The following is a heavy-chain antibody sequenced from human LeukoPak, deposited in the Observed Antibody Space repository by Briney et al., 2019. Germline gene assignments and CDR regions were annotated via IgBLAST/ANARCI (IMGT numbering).Heavy chain of an antibody. V-gene: IGHV1-2*02. CDR3: ARGSTYYYDSTGAFDI. CDR1: GYTFTGYY. Sequence: ASVKVSFKASGYTFTGYYMHWVRQAPGQGLEWMGWINPNSGGTNYAQKFQGRVTMTRDTSISTAYMELSRLRSDDTAVYYCARGSTYYYDSTGAFDIWGQGTMVTVSS. D-gene: IGHD3-22*01. J-gene: IGHJ3*02. CDR2: INPNSGGT.